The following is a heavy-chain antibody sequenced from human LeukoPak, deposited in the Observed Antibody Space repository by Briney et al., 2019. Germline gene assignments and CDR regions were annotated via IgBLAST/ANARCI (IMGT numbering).Heavy chain of an antibody. V-gene: IGHV3-7*04. D-gene: IGHD3-22*01. J-gene: IGHJ4*02. Sequence: TGRSLRLSCAASGFTFSSYWMSWVRQAPGKGLEWVANMNQDGSEKYYVDSVKGRFPISRDNAKNSLYLQMNSLRAEDTAVYYCARDRVRSDYYDSSGYSLWGQGTLVTVSS. CDR3: ARDRVRSDYYDSSGYSL. CDR2: MNQDGSEK. CDR1: GFTFSSYW.